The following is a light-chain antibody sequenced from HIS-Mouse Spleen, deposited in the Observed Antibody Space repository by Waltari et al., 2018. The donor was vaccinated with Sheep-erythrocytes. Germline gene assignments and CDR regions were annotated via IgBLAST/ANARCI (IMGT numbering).Light chain of an antibody. V-gene: IGLV2-23*01. J-gene: IGLJ3*02. CDR3: CSYAGSSTPWV. Sequence: QSALTQPAFVSGSPGQSITISCTGTSSDVGSYNLVSCYQQHPGKAPNLMIYEGSKRPSGVSNRFSGSKSGNTASLTISGLQAEDEADYYCCSYAGSSTPWVFGGGTKLTVL. CDR1: SSDVGSYNL. CDR2: EGS.